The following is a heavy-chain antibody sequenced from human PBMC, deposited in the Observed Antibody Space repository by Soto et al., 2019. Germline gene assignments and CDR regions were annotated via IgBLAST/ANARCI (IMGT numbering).Heavy chain of an antibody. CDR1: GYTFSSYG. D-gene: IGHD3-22*01. V-gene: IGHV1-18*01. CDR2: ISAYNGNT. CDR3: ARGGQNGYYESRDMVDY. Sequence: QVQLVQSGAEVKKPGASVKVSCKASGYTFSSYGLSWVRQAPGQGLEWLGWISAYNGNTNSAPKLQGRVTMTTDTSTSTAYRELRSVRSDDTAVDCCARGGQNGYYESRDMVDYWGQGTLVTVSS. J-gene: IGHJ4*02.